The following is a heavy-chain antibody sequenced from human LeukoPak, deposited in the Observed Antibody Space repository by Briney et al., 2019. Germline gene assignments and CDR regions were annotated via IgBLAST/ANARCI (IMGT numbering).Heavy chain of an antibody. J-gene: IGHJ4*02. D-gene: IGHD5-12*01. CDR1: GGSISSYY. CDR3: ARVSGYDWESFYDY. Sequence: SETLSLTCTVSGGSISSYYWSWIRQSPGKGLEWIGYVYDSGSTNYNPSLKSRVTISLDTSEKQFSLKLNSVTAADTAVYYCARVSGYDWESFYDYWGQGTLVTVSS. V-gene: IGHV4-59*01. CDR2: VYDSGST.